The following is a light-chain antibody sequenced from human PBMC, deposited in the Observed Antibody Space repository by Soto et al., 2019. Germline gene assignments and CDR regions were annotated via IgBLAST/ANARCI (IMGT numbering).Light chain of an antibody. CDR1: QSVSSN. CDR2: GAS. CDR3: QQYNNWPQP. V-gene: IGKV3-15*01. Sequence: EIVMTQSPATLSVSPGERATLSCRASQSVSSNLAWYQQKPGQAPRLLIYGASTRATGLPARFSGSGSGTESTLTLSSLQSEDFAVYYCQQYNNWPQPLAQEPKVHIK. J-gene: IGKJ1*01.